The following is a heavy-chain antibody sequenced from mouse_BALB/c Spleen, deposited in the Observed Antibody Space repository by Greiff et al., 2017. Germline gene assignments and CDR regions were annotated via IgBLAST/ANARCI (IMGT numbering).Heavy chain of an antibody. V-gene: IGHV1-15*01. J-gene: IGHJ2*01. CDR2: IDPETGGT. CDR3: TRERDYGRTY. Sequence: QVQLKQSGAELVRPGASVTLSCKASGYTFTDYEMHWVKQTPVHGLEWIGAIDPETGGTAYNQKFKGKATLTADKSSSTAYMELRSLTSEDSAVYYCTRERDYGRTYWGQGTTLTVSS. CDR1: GYTFTDYE. D-gene: IGHD1-1*01.